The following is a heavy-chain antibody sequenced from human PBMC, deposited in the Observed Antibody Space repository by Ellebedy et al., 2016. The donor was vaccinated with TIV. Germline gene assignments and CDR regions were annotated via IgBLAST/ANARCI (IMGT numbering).Heavy chain of an antibody. Sequence: LRLSXTVSGGSISSGGYYWSWIRQHPGKGLEWIGYIYYSGSTYYNPSLKSRVTISVDTSKNQFSLKLSSVTAADTAVYYCARDGAATSAFDIWGQGTMVTVSS. CDR1: GGSISSGGYY. J-gene: IGHJ3*02. CDR3: ARDGAATSAFDI. V-gene: IGHV4-31*03. D-gene: IGHD5-12*01. CDR2: IYYSGST.